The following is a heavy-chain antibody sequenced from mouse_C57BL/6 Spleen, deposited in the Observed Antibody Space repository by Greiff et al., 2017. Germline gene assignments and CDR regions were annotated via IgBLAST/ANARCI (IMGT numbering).Heavy chain of an antibody. J-gene: IGHJ2*01. D-gene: IGHD3-3*01. CDR2: INPSSGYT. CDR1: GYTFTSYW. V-gene: IGHV1-7*01. CDR3: ARGDVYFDY. Sequence: VKLMEPGAELAKPGASVKLSCKASGYTFTSYWMHWVKQRPGQGLEWIGYINPSSGYTKYNQKFKDKATLTVDKSSSTAYMQLSSLTYGDSAVYYCARGDVYFDYWGKDTTLTVSS.